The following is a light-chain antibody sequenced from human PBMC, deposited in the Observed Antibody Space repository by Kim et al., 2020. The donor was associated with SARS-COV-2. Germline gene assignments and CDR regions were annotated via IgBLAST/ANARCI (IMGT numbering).Light chain of an antibody. CDR2: KTN. CDR3: ATWDDSLSGPV. J-gene: IGLJ3*02. Sequence: GQRVTLSCSGGSSNIGSNYLHCYQQLPGTAPKLLIYKTNQRPSGVPDRFSGFRSATSASLAISGLRSEDEGDYYCATWDDSLSGPVFGGGTQLTVL. V-gene: IGLV1-47*01. CDR1: SSNIGSNY.